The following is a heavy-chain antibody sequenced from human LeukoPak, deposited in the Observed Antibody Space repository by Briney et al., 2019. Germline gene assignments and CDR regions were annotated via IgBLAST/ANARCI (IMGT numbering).Heavy chain of an antibody. CDR1: GGSFRSSSYY. CDR2: IYYSGTT. CDR3: ARTGYSYGQRVDY. V-gene: IGHV4-39*01. Sequence: SETLSLTCTVSGGSFRSSSYYWGWIRQPPGKGLEWIGSIYYSGTTYFNPSLKSRLTISVDTSKNQFSLKLSSMTAADTAVYYCARTGYSYGQRVDYWGQGILVTVSS. J-gene: IGHJ4*02. D-gene: IGHD5-18*01.